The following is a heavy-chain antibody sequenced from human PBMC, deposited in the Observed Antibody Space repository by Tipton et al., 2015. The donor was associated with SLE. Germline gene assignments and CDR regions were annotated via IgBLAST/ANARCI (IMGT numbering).Heavy chain of an antibody. CDR1: GFSVSSNH. Sequence: VQLVQSGGGLIQPGGSLRLSCAASGFSVSSNHMSLVRQAPGKGLEWVSLLSVAGDTYNADSVKGRFTISRDNSKNTLYLHMNSLRVEDTAVYYCAGSSWNYGFFDYWGQGTLVTVSS. CDR2: LSVAGDT. J-gene: IGHJ4*02. CDR3: AGSSWNYGFFDY. V-gene: IGHV3-53*01. D-gene: IGHD1-7*01.